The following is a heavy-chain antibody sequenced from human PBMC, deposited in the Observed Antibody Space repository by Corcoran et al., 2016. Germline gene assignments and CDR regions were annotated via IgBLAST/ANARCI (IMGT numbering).Heavy chain of an antibody. V-gene: IGHV4-59*01. J-gene: IGHJ3*02. D-gene: IGHD3-10*01. Sequence: QVQLQESGPGLVKPSETLSLTCTVSGGSMNSYYWNWIRQPPGKGLEWIGYIYYSGSTNYTPSLKSRVTISLDTSKNQFPLRMSSVTAADTAVYYWARGRGSGESYAVDIWGQGTMVTVSS. CDR3: ARGRGSGESYAVDI. CDR2: IYYSGST. CDR1: GGSMNSYY.